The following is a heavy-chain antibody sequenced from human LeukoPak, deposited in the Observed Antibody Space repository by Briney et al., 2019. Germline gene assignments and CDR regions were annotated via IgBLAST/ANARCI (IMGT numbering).Heavy chain of an antibody. Sequence: KAGRSLRLSCAASGFTFSSYSMNWVRHAPGKGLEWVSSISSSSTYIYYADSVKGRFTISRDNAKNSLYLKMNSMGAEDTALYYYVKLEVFDSLGYWGQGTLVTVSS. J-gene: IGHJ4*02. V-gene: IGHV3-21*01. CDR2: ISSSSTYI. CDR3: VKLEVFDSLGY. CDR1: GFTFSSYS. D-gene: IGHD3-3*01.